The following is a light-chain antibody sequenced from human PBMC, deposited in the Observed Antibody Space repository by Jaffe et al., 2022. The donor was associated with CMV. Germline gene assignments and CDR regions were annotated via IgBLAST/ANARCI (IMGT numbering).Light chain of an antibody. V-gene: IGLV2-14*03. J-gene: IGLJ1*01. CDR1: SSDVGANDY. Sequence: QSALTQPASVSGTPGQSITISCTGTSSDVGANDYVCWFQQHPGQAPKLILFDVRSRPSGVSSRFAGSKSGNTASLTISGLQAEDEADYHCCSYTTSGTYVFGTGTKVTVL. CDR2: DVR. CDR3: CSYTTSGTYV.